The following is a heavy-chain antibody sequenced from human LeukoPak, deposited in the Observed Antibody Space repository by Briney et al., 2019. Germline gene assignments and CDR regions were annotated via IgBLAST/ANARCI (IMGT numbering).Heavy chain of an antibody. CDR3: ARGGAVVTANTF. V-gene: IGHV3-49*05. Sequence: KSGGSLRLSCPTSGFSFRDYAVSWLRQAPGKGLEWVGFIKSKTYGETTEYAASVKGRFSISRDDFKSIAYLQMHSLKTEDTAIYYCARGGAVVTANTFWGQGTLVTVSS. CDR1: GFSFRDYA. J-gene: IGHJ4*01. D-gene: IGHD2-21*02. CDR2: IKSKTYGETT.